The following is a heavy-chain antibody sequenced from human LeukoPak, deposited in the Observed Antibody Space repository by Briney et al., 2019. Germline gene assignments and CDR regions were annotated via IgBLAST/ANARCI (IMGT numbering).Heavy chain of an antibody. CDR3: ARGEMATIEDAFDI. CDR1: GGSISSSYYY. CDR2: MYNSGST. Sequence: TSETLSLTCTVSGGSISSSYYYWGWIRQPPGKGLEWIGTMYNSGSTDYNPSLESRVTISVDTSKNQFSLKLSSVTAADTAVYYCARGEMATIEDAFDIWGQGTMVTVSS. D-gene: IGHD5-24*01. V-gene: IGHV4-39*07. J-gene: IGHJ3*02.